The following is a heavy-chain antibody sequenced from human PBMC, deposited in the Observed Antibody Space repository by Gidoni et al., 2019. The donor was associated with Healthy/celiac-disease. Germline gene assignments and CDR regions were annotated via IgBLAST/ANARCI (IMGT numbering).Heavy chain of an antibody. D-gene: IGHD3-22*01. J-gene: IGHJ4*02. Sequence: QVQLVQSGAEVKKPGSSVKVSCKASGGTFSSYAISWVRQAPGQVLEWMGGIIPIFGTANYAQKFQGRVTITADESTSTAYMELSSLRSEDTAVYYCARVEIGYYYDSSGYTTHGPFDYWGQGTLVTVSS. CDR2: IIPIFGTA. CDR3: ARVEIGYYYDSSGYTTHGPFDY. V-gene: IGHV1-69*01. CDR1: GGTFSSYA.